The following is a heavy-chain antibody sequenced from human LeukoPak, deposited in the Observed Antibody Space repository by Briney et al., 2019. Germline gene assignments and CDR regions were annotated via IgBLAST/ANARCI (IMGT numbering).Heavy chain of an antibody. J-gene: IGHJ4*02. D-gene: IGHD3-22*01. Sequence: GGSLRLSCAASGFTFSDYYMSWIRQAPGKGLEWVSYISTSGSYMYYADSMKGRFTISRDNAKNSLYLQINSLRAEDTAVYYCARGGVYDSSGYSDYWGQGTLVTVSS. CDR1: GFTFSDYY. CDR3: ARGGVYDSSGYSDY. V-gene: IGHV3-11*04. CDR2: ISTSGSYM.